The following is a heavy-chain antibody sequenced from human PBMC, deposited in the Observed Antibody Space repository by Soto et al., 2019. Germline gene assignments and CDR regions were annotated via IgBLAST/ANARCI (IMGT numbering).Heavy chain of an antibody. V-gene: IGHV4-31*03. D-gene: IGHD2-2*01. CDR3: ARDPLLKPYCSSTSCYGDYYYGMDV. CDR2: IYYSGST. CDR1: GGSISSGGYY. J-gene: IGHJ6*02. Sequence: SETLSLTCTVSGGSISSGGYYWSWIRQHPGKGLEWIGYIYYSGSTCYNPSLKIRVTISVDTSKNQFSLKRSSVTAADTAVYYCARDPLLKPYCSSTSCYGDYYYGMDVRGQGSTVTV.